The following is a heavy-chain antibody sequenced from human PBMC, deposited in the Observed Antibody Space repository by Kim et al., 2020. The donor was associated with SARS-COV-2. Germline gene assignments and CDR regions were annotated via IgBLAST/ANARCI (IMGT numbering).Heavy chain of an antibody. CDR2: IWYDGSNK. Sequence: GGSLRLSCAASGFTFSNYGMHWVRQAPDKGLEWVAVIWYDGSNKYYADSVKGRFTISRDNSKNTLYLQMNSLRAEDTAVYYCARGKSYYLEYWGQGTLVTVSS. CDR3: ARGKSYYLEY. CDR1: GFTFSNYG. J-gene: IGHJ4*02. V-gene: IGHV3-33*01.